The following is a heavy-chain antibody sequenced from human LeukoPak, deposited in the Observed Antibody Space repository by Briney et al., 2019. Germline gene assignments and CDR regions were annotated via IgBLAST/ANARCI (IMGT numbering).Heavy chain of an antibody. J-gene: IGHJ4*02. CDR2: ISGSGGST. V-gene: IGHV3-23*01. CDR3: AKEGSSGTIFDY. D-gene: IGHD6-19*01. CDR1: GFTFSSYA. Sequence: PGGSLRLSCAASGFTFSSYAMSWVRQAPGRGLEWVSAISGSGGSTYYADPVKGRFTISRDNSKNTLYLQMNSLRAEDTAVYYCAKEGSSGTIFDYWGQGTLVTVSS.